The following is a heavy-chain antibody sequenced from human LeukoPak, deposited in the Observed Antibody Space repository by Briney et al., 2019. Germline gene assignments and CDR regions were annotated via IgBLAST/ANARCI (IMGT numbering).Heavy chain of an antibody. CDR1: GFTFINAW. J-gene: IGHJ4*02. CDR2: IKSKTDGGTT. CDR3: TTILGCSSTNCYMGDF. V-gene: IGHV3-15*01. D-gene: IGHD2-2*02. Sequence: GGSLRLSCAASGFTFINAWMTWVRQAPGKGLEWVGRIKSKTDGGTTDYAAPVKGRFTISRDDSKNTLSLQMNSLKTEDTAVYYCTTILGCSSTNCYMGDFWGQGTLVTVSS.